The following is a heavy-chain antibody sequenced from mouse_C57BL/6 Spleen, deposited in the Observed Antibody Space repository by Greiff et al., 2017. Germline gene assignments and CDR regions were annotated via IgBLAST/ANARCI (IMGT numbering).Heavy chain of an antibody. V-gene: IGHV1-55*01. CDR2: IYPGSGST. Sequence: QVQLQQSGAELVKPGASEKMSCKASGYTFTSYWITWVKQRPGQGLEWIGDIYPGSGSTNYNEKFKSKATLTVDTSSSTAYMQLSSLTSEDSAVYYCARDYYGSSLSMDYWGQGTSVTVSS. CDR1: GYTFTSYW. J-gene: IGHJ4*01. CDR3: ARDYYGSSLSMDY. D-gene: IGHD1-1*01.